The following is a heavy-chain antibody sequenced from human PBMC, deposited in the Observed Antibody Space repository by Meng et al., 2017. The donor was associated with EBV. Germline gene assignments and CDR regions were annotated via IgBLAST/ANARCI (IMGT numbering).Heavy chain of an antibody. Sequence: QGQLVQCGTEVKKPGASVKVSCKASGCTFTGYYMHWVRQAPGQGLEWMGRTNPNSGGTNYAQKFQGRVTMTRDTSISTAYMELSRLRSDDTAVYYCARVGIAVAGTGDYWGQGTLVTVSS. V-gene: IGHV1-2*06. CDR1: GCTFTGYY. CDR3: ARVGIAVAGTGDY. D-gene: IGHD6-19*01. J-gene: IGHJ4*02. CDR2: TNPNSGGT.